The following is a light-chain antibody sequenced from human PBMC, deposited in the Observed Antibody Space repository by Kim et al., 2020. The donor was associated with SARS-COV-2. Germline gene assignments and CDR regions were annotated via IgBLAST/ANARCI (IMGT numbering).Light chain of an antibody. J-gene: IGKJ1*01. V-gene: IGKV1-39*01. Sequence: ASVGDRVTITCRASQSISSYLNWYQQKPGKAPKLLIYAASILQSGVPSRFSGSGSGTDFTLTIRSLQPEDFATYCCQQSYNSPWTFGQGTKVDIK. CDR3: QQSYNSPWT. CDR2: AAS. CDR1: QSISSY.